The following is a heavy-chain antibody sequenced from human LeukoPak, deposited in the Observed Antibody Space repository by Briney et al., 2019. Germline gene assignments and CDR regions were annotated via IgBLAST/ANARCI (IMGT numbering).Heavy chain of an antibody. CDR3: AKDRYSSSWYHPDY. Sequence: GRSLRLSCAASGFTFSSYGMHWVCQAPGKGLEWVAVISYDGSNKYYADSVKGRFTISRDNSKNTLYLQMNSLRAEDTAVYYCAKDRYSSSWYHPDYWGQGTLVTVSS. J-gene: IGHJ4*02. CDR1: GFTFSSYG. CDR2: ISYDGSNK. V-gene: IGHV3-30*18. D-gene: IGHD6-13*01.